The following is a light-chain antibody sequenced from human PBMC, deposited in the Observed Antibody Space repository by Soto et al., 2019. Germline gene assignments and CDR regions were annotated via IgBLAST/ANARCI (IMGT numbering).Light chain of an antibody. CDR1: SSDIGAYNY. Sequence: QSALTQPASVSGSPGQSITISCTGTSSDIGAYNYVSWYQCHPGKAPKLVIYEVRNRPSGVSSRFSGSKSGNTASLTISGPLPEDEADYYCSSYTSSIFVFGGGTKLTVL. CDR3: SSYTSSIFV. V-gene: IGLV2-14*01. J-gene: IGLJ2*01. CDR2: EVR.